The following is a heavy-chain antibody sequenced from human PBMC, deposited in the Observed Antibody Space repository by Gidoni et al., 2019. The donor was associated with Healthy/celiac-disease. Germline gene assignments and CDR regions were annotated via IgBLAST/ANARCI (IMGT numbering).Heavy chain of an antibody. D-gene: IGHD3-10*01. V-gene: IGHV4-31*03. J-gene: IGHJ5*02. Sequence: QVQLQESGPGLVKPSQTLSLTCTVPGGSIRSGGYYWSWIRQHPGKGLEWIGYIYYSGSTYYNPSLKSRVTISVDTSKNQFSLKLSSVTAADTAVYYCARVVGRRGSGSYSHSFDPWGQGTLVTVSS. CDR3: ARVVGRRGSGSYSHSFDP. CDR1: GGSIRSGGYY. CDR2: IYYSGST.